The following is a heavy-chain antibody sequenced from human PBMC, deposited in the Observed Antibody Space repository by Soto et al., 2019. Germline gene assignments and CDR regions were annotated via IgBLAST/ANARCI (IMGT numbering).Heavy chain of an antibody. CDR1: GFTFSSYA. D-gene: IGHD2-2*01. J-gene: IGHJ4*02. Sequence: GGSLRLSCAASGFTFSSYAMSWVRQAPGKGLEWVSAISGSGGSTYYADSVKGRFTISRDNSKNTLYLQMNGLRAEDTAVYYCARSPTRYCSSTSCYFDYWGQGTLVTVSS. V-gene: IGHV3-23*01. CDR3: ARSPTRYCSSTSCYFDY. CDR2: ISGSGGST.